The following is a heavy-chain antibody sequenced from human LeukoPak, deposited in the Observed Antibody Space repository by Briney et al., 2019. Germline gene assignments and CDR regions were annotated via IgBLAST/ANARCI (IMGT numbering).Heavy chain of an antibody. J-gene: IGHJ4*02. Sequence: PGGSLRLSCAASGFTFSSYAMHWVRQAPGKGLEWVAVISYDGSNKYYADSVKGRFTISRDNSKNTLYLQMNSLRAEDTAVYYCAGALLVVPGYFDYWGQGTLVTVSS. CDR3: AGALLVVPGYFDY. CDR2: ISYDGSNK. V-gene: IGHV3-30*04. D-gene: IGHD2-8*01. CDR1: GFTFSSYA.